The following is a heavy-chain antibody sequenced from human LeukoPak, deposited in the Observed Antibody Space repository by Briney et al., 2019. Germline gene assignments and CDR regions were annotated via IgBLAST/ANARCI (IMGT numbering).Heavy chain of an antibody. V-gene: IGHV4-39*07. Sequence: PSETLSLTCTVSGGSISSSSYYWGWIRQPPGKGLEWIGSIYYSGSTYYNPSLKSRVTISVDTSKNQFSLKLSSVTAADTAVYYCARGPSSGTYYYYYYYMDVWGKGTTVTVPS. CDR2: IYYSGST. J-gene: IGHJ6*03. CDR3: ARGPSSGTYYYYYYYMDV. CDR1: GGSISSSSYY.